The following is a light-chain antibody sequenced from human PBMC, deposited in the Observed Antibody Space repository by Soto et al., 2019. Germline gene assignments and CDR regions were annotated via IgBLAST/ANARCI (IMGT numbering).Light chain of an antibody. Sequence: QSVLTQPPSPSGSPGQSVTISCTGTSSDVGGYNYVSWYQQHPGKAPKLMIYEVNKRPSGVPDRFSASKSGNTASLTVSGLQAEDEADYYCSSYAGSSPYVFGTGTKVTVL. CDR1: SSDVGGYNY. CDR3: SSYAGSSPYV. J-gene: IGLJ1*01. V-gene: IGLV2-8*01. CDR2: EVN.